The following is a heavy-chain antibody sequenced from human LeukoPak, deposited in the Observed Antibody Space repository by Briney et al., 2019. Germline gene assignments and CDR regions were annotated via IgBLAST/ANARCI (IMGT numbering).Heavy chain of an antibody. CDR2: IKPSSGDA. CDR3: VRGGSGWFYNSLDP. Sequence: ASVKVSCKASGYSFTAYYIFWVRQAPGQGLEWMGWIKPSSGDAKSAQKFQDRVTITRDSSINTVYMEVTRLTSDDAALYYCVRGGSGWFYNSLDPWGQGTLVTVSS. D-gene: IGHD6-19*01. CDR1: GYSFTAYY. V-gene: IGHV1-2*02. J-gene: IGHJ5*02.